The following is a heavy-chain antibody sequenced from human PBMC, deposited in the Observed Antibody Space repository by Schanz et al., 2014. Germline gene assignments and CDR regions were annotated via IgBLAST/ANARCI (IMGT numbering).Heavy chain of an antibody. CDR2: IVPIAGIT. J-gene: IGHJ4*02. CDR1: GGTFSSDT. CDR3: ARGYGDSPTDS. Sequence: QVHLVQSGAEVKKPGSSVKVSCKASGGTFSSDTFSWARQAPGQGLEWMGRIVPIAGITNYAQRFQGRVTITADRSTSTAYMELSSLRSEDTAVYYCARGYGDSPTDSWGQGTLVTVSS. V-gene: IGHV1-69*02. D-gene: IGHD4-17*01.